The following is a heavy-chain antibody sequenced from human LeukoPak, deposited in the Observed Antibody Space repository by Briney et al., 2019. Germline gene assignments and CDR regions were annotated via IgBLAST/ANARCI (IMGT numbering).Heavy chain of an antibody. J-gene: IGHJ4*02. CDR1: GFTFSSYG. V-gene: IGHV3-30*03. CDR3: ARDWVPFCGGDCAFDS. Sequence: GGSLRLSCAASGFTFSSYGMHWVRQAPGKGLEWVAVISYDGSNKYYADSVKGRFTISRDNSKNTLYLQMNSLRAEDTAVYYCARDWVPFCGGDCAFDSWGQGTLVTVSS. D-gene: IGHD2-21*02. CDR2: ISYDGSNK.